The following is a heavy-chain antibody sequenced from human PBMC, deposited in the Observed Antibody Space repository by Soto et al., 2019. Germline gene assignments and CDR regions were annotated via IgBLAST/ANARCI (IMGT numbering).Heavy chain of an antibody. CDR3: ATWRISHWFVD. CDR1: GYSFSTYS. D-gene: IGHD3-10*01. V-gene: IGHV5-51*01. CDR2: IHSGDSNA. J-gene: IGHJ4*02. Sequence: GESLKISCKGSGYSFSTYSIGWVRQMPGKGLEWMGHIHSGDSNARYSPSFQGQVTISVDKSISTAYLQWNSLKASDTALYYCATWRISHWFVDWGQGTLVTVSS.